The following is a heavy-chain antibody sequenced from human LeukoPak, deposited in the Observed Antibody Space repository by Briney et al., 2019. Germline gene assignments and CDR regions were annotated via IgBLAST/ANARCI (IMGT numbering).Heavy chain of an antibody. D-gene: IGHD3-10*01. CDR3: AKDIHYFRSDY. V-gene: IGHV3-7*01. Sequence: GGSLRLSCAASGFTFSSYWMSWVRQAPGKGLEWVANIKQDGSEKYYVDSVKGRFTISRDNAKNVLDLQMNSLTAEDTAVYYCAKDIHYFRSDYWSQGTLVTVSS. J-gene: IGHJ4*02. CDR2: IKQDGSEK. CDR1: GFTFSSYW.